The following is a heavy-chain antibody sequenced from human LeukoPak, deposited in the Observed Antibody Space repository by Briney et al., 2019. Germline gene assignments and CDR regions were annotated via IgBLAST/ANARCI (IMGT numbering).Heavy chain of an antibody. CDR3: AKEAAGAPYYFDY. V-gene: IGHV3-30*18. CDR1: GFTFSSYG. D-gene: IGHD6-13*01. Sequence: GGSLRLSCAASGFTFSSYGMHWVRQAPGKGLEWVAVISYDGSNKYYADSVKGRFTISRDNSKNTLYLQMNSLRAEDTAVYYCAKEAAGAPYYFDYWGQGTLVTVSS. J-gene: IGHJ4*02. CDR2: ISYDGSNK.